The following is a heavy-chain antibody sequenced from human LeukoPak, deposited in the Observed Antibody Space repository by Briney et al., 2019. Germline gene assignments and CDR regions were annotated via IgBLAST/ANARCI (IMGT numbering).Heavy chain of an antibody. CDR3: TQNNY. CDR2: IRGKADNYAT. CDR1: GFIFNNAW. V-gene: IGHV3-73*01. J-gene: IGHJ4*02. Sequence: HPGGSLRLSCAASGFIFNNAWMNWVRQAPGKGLEWVGRIRGKADNYATAYAASVQGRCTISRDDSQNTAYLQLNSLKTEDTAVYYCTQNNYWGQGALVTVSS.